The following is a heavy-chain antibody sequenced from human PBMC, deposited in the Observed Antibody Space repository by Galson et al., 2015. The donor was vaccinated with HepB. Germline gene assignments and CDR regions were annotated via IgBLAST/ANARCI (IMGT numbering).Heavy chain of an antibody. CDR2: ISTYNGNT. Sequence: SVKVSCKASGYIFINYGISWVRQAPGQGLEWMAWISTYNGNTNYAQKFQGRVTMTTDTSTSTAYMKLRSLTSDDTAVYYCATARYSTSPPDNWGQGTLVTVSS. CDR1: GYIFINYG. V-gene: IGHV1-18*01. D-gene: IGHD6-6*01. J-gene: IGHJ4*02. CDR3: ATARYSTSPPDN.